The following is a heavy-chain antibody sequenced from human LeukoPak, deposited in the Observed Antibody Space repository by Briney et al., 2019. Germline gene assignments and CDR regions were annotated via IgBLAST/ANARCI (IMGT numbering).Heavy chain of an antibody. Sequence: GGSLRLSCAASGFTFSVAAMTWVRQAPGKGLEWVSLIGASGESTYYADSVKGRFTISRDNSKNTLSLQMNSLRVEDTAMYFCAKDIQLSSWGLGTMVTVSS. J-gene: IGHJ3*01. CDR3: AKDIQLSS. CDR2: IGASGEST. CDR1: GFTFSVAA. D-gene: IGHD5-24*01. V-gene: IGHV3-23*01.